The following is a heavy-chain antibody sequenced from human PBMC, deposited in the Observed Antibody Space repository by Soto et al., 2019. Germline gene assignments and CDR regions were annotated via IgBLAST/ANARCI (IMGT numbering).Heavy chain of an antibody. CDR2: ISYDGSNK. V-gene: IGHV3-30-3*01. Sequence: QVQLVESGGGVVQPGRSLRLSCAASGFTFSSYAMHWVRQAPVKGLEWVAVISYDGSNKYYAESVKGRFTNSRDNSKNTLYLQMNSLRAEYTAVYYCARTQGIYYYYGMDVWGQGTTVTVSS. CDR1: GFTFSSYA. CDR3: ARTQGIYYYYGMDV. J-gene: IGHJ6*02.